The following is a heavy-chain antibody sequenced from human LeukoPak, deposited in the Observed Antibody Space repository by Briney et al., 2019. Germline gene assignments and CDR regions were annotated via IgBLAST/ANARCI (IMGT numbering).Heavy chain of an antibody. V-gene: IGHV3-74*01. CDR1: GFTFSSNW. Sequence: GGSLRLSCAVSGFTFSSNWMYWVRQAPGKGLVWVSRISRDGSTTNYADSVKGRFTISRDNAKSALYLQMNGLRAEDSAVYYCVPAGQGSLQHWGQGTLVVVSP. CDR2: ISRDGSTT. J-gene: IGHJ1*01. D-gene: IGHD2-2*01. CDR3: VPAGQGSLQH.